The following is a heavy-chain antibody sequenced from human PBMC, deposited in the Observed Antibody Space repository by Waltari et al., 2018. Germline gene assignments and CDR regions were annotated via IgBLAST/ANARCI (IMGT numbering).Heavy chain of an antibody. CDR3: ATRGGGIVVTY. D-gene: IGHD2-15*01. J-gene: IGHJ4*02. V-gene: IGHV1-2*02. CDR1: GYTFTGNY. Sequence: QVQLVQSGTEVRKPGASVRVSCKASGYTFTGNYIHWVRQAPGHGLEWLGWINPKSGVTKYAQRFQGRVTMTRDTSISTVYMDLSSLRSDDTAVYYCATRGGGIVVTYWGQGTLVTVSS. CDR2: INPKSGVT.